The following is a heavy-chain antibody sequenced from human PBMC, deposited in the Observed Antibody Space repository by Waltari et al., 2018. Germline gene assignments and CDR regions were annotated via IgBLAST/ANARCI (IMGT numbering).Heavy chain of an antibody. V-gene: IGHV4-34*01. CDR3: ARGPRAVAGKGRDY. CDR2: INHSGST. Sequence: QVQLQQWGAGLLKPSETLSLTCAVYGGSFSGSYWSWIRQPPGKGLDWSGEINHSGSTNYNPSLKSRVTISVDTSKNQFSLKLSSVTAADTAVYYCARGPRAVAGKGRDYWGQGSLVTVSS. CDR1: GGSFSGSY. D-gene: IGHD6-19*01. J-gene: IGHJ4*02.